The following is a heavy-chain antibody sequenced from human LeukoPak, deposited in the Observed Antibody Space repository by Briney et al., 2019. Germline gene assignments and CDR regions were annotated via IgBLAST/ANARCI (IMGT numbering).Heavy chain of an antibody. CDR3: ARPVVPAAMGYGMDV. J-gene: IGHJ6*02. Sequence: XVXXXXGQGLEWMGIINPSGGSTSYAQKFQGRVTMTRDTSTSTVYMDLSSLRSEDTAVYYCARPVVPAAMGYGMDVWGQGTTVTVSS. V-gene: IGHV1-46*01. CDR2: INPSGGST. D-gene: IGHD2-2*01.